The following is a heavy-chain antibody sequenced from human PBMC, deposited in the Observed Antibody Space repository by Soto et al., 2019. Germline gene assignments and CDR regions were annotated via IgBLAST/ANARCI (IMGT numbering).Heavy chain of an antibody. CDR2: ITPMFGTP. V-gene: IGHV1-69*13. CDR1: GRTFSSYT. J-gene: IGHJ4*02. CDR3: ARDGTLYDSRAYYYLY. D-gene: IGHD3-22*01. Sequence: ASVKVSCKASGRTFSSYTITWVRQAPGQGLEWMGGITPMFGTPNYAQKFRGRVTITADESSSTAYMELSSLRSEDTAMYFCARDGTLYDSRAYYYLYWGQGTLVTVSS.